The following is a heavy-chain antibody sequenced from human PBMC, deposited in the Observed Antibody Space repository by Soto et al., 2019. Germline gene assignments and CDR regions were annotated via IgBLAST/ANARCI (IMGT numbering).Heavy chain of an antibody. V-gene: IGHV3-7*01. Sequence: EVQLVESGGGLVQPGESLRLSCAASGFTLSSYWMSWVRQAPGKGLEWVANIKQDGSEIFYVDSVKGRFTISRDNAKNSLHLQVSSLRAEGTAVYYCARSTMVRGVIINDWGQGTLVTVSS. D-gene: IGHD3-10*01. J-gene: IGHJ4*02. CDR1: GFTLSSYW. CDR2: IKQDGSEI. CDR3: ARSTMVRGVIIND.